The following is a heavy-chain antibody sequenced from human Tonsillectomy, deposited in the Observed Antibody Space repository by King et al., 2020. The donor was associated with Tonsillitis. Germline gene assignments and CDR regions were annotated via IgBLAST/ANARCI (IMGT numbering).Heavy chain of an antibody. CDR2: ISSSGSTI. Sequence: VQLVESGGGLVKPGGSLRLSCAASGFTFSDYYMSWIRQAPGKGLEWVSCISSSGSTILYADSVKGRLTISRDNAKNSLYLQMNSLRAEDTAVYYCARVTGRRMVVSSVDYWGQRTLGTVSS. CDR3: ARVTGRRMVVSSVDY. J-gene: IGHJ4*02. CDR1: GFTFSDYY. D-gene: IGHD2-15*01. V-gene: IGHV3-11*01.